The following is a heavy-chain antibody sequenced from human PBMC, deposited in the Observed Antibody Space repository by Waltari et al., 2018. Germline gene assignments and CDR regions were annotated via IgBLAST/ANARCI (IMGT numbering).Heavy chain of an antibody. CDR1: GFTFSSLA. CDR3: ARDWRRSLEYLDWLLFALDY. D-gene: IGHD3-9*01. J-gene: IGHJ4*02. CDR2: VSGRGDSV. V-gene: IGHV3-23*01. Sequence: ELQLLEAGGGLVQPGGSLRHSCGASGFTFSSLAMSWVRQAPGKGLEWVSAVSGRGDSVFYAESVKGRFTVSRDNSKNTLFLEMNSLRADDTAVYFCARDWRRSLEYLDWLLFALDYWGQGTLV.